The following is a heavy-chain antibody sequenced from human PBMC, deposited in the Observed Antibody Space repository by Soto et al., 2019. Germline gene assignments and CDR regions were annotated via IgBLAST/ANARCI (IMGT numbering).Heavy chain of an antibody. CDR3: ARATSVAGTSGRYFFGMDV. D-gene: IGHD6-19*01. V-gene: IGHV4-4*07. J-gene: IGHJ6*02. CDR1: RGSVSSYY. CDR2: VFNTGNT. Sequence: TLSLTCTVSRGSVSSYYWSWIRQPAGEGLEWIGRVFNTGNTDVSPSLKSRVTMSVHTSTNQFSLRLTSVTAADTAVYYCARATSVAGTSGRYFFGMDVWGRGTTVTVSS.